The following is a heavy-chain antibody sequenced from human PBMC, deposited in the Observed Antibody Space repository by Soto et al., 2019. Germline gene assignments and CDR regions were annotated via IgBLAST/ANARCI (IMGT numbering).Heavy chain of an antibody. V-gene: IGHV3-9*01. Sequence: EVQLVESGGGLVQPGRSLRLSCAASGFSFDDYAMHWVRQAPGKGLEWVSGISWNSGSIGYADSVKGRFTISRDSAQISLYLQMISLRAEDTALYYCAKDRTSSGWYAGFDYWGQGTLVTVSS. CDR2: ISWNSGSI. D-gene: IGHD6-19*01. CDR1: GFSFDDYA. CDR3: AKDRTSSGWYAGFDY. J-gene: IGHJ4*02.